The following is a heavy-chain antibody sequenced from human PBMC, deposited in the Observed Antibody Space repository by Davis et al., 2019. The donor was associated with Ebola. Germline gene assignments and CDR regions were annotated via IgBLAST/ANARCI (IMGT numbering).Heavy chain of an antibody. D-gene: IGHD6-19*01. V-gene: IGHV3-33*06. J-gene: IGHJ4*02. CDR3: AKEGGQWLVNFDY. CDR1: GFTFSSYG. Sequence: PGGSLRLSCAASGFTFSSYGMHWVRQAPGKGLEWVAVIWYDGSNKYYADSVKGRFTISRDNSKNTLYLQMNSLRADDTAIYYCAKEGGQWLVNFDYWGQGTLVTVSS. CDR2: IWYDGSNK.